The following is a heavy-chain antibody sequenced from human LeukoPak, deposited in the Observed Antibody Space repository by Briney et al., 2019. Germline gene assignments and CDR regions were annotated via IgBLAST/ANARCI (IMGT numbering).Heavy chain of an antibody. CDR1: GFTVSNNY. Sequence: GGSLRLSCAASGFTVSNNYMSWVRQAPGKGLEWVGRIASKTDGGTTDYAAPVKGRFAISRDDSKNTLFLQMNSLKTEDTAVYYCTTGIRGDCGQGTLVTVSS. V-gene: IGHV3-15*04. J-gene: IGHJ4*02. CDR3: TTGIRGD. CDR2: IASKTDGGTT.